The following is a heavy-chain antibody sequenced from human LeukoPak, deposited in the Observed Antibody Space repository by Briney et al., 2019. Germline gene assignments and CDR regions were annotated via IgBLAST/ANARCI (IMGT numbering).Heavy chain of an antibody. CDR3: VRHFRLDYYDVTRFDY. D-gene: IGHD3-22*01. CDR2: IYYSGST. V-gene: IGHV4-39*01. J-gene: IGHJ4*02. CDR1: GGSINSSIYY. Sequence: SETLSLTCTVSGGSINSSIYYWGWIRQPPGKGLEWIGSIYYSGSTYYNPSLKSRVIISVDTSKKQFSLRLSSVTAADTAVYYCVRHFRLDYYDVTRFDYWGQGTTVTFSS.